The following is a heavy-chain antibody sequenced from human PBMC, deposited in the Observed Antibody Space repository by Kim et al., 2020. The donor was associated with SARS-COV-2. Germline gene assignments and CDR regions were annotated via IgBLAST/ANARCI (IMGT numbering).Heavy chain of an antibody. D-gene: IGHD3-10*01. J-gene: IGHJ4*02. Sequence: SETLSLTCTVSGGSISSGGYYWSWIRQHPGKGLEWIGYIYYSGSTYYNPSLKSRVTISVDTSKNQFSLKLSSVTAADTAVYYCARLDGWFGEPGYYFDYWGQGTLVTVSS. V-gene: IGHV4-31*03. CDR2: IYYSGST. CDR3: ARLDGWFGEPGYYFDY. CDR1: GGSISSGGYY.